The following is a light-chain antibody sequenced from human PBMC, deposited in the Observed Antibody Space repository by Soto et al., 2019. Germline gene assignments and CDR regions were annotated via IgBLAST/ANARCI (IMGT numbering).Light chain of an antibody. CDR1: QSISSY. J-gene: IGKJ4*01. V-gene: IGKV1-39*01. Sequence: DIQMTQSPSSLSASVGDRVTITCRASQSISSYLNWYQQKPGKAPKLLIYAASSLQSGVPSRFSGSGSGTDFTLTISSLQPEDFATYYCQQSYNTLLTFGGGTKVEIK. CDR3: QQSYNTLLT. CDR2: AAS.